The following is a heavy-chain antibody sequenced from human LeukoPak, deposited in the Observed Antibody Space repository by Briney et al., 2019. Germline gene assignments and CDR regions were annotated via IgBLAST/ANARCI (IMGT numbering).Heavy chain of an antibody. J-gene: IGHJ6*02. Sequence: HPGGSLRLSCAASGFTFSSYAMSWVRQAPGKGLEWVSAISGSGGSTYYADSVRGRFTISRDNSKNSLYLQMNSLRDEDTAVYYCARGHCTNGVCYGGYYYYGMDVWGQGTTVTVSS. CDR2: ISGSGGST. D-gene: IGHD2-8*01. V-gene: IGHV3-23*01. CDR3: ARGHCTNGVCYGGYYYYGMDV. CDR1: GFTFSSYA.